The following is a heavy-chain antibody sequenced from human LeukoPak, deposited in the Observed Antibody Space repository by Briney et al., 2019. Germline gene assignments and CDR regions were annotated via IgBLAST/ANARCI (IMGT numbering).Heavy chain of an antibody. Sequence: PGGSLRLSCAASGFTFTTYSMHWVRQAPGKGLEWVSLISYDGSNKYYADSVKGRFTISRDNSKNTLYLQMSSLRAEDTAVYYCARDHYGGKYFDYWGQGTLVTVSS. CDR3: ARDHYGGKYFDY. D-gene: IGHD4-23*01. CDR2: ISYDGSNK. V-gene: IGHV3-30*04. J-gene: IGHJ4*02. CDR1: GFTFTTYS.